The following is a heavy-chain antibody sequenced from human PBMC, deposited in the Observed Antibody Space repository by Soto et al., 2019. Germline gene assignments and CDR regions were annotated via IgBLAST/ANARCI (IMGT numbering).Heavy chain of an antibody. CDR1: GFTFSSYA. D-gene: IGHD6-13*01. J-gene: IGHJ5*02. CDR2: ISSNGGST. Sequence: HPGGSLRLSCSASGFTFSSYAMHWVRQAPGKGLEYVSAISSNGGSTYYADSVKGRFTISRDNSKNTLYLQMSSLRAEDTAVYYCVKDPAPTPIWQQLDTTNWFDPWGQGTLVTVSS. V-gene: IGHV3-64D*08. CDR3: VKDPAPTPIWQQLDTTNWFDP.